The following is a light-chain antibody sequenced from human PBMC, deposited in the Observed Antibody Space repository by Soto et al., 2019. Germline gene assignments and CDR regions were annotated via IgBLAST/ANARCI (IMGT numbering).Light chain of an antibody. CDR3: QQYYSSPWT. Sequence: DIVMTQSPDSLALSLGERATTNCKSSQSVLYNSNNKNYLAWYQQKPGQPPKLLIYWASTRESGVPDRFSGSGSGTDFALTISSLQAEDVAVYYCQQYYSSPWTFGQGTKVEIK. CDR1: QSVLYNSNNKNY. V-gene: IGKV4-1*01. CDR2: WAS. J-gene: IGKJ1*01.